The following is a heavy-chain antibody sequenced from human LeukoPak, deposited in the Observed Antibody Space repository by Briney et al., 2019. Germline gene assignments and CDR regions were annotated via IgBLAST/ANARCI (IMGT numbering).Heavy chain of an antibody. CDR2: IRSKTDGGTT. J-gene: IGHJ3*02. Sequence: GGSLRLSCEVSGFTFSDAWMSWVRQAPGKGLEWVARIRSKTDGGTTDYAAPVRGRFTISRDDSKNTLYLQMNSLKTEDTAVYYCRGFYDSGSLYVNTFDIWGQGTMVTVSS. D-gene: IGHD3-10*01. CDR1: GFTFSDAW. CDR3: RGFYDSGSLYVNTFDI. V-gene: IGHV3-15*01.